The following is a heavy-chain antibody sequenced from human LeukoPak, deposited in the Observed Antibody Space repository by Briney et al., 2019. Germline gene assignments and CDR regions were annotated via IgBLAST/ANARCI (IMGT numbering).Heavy chain of an antibody. D-gene: IGHD1-1*01. J-gene: IGHJ3*02. CDR2: ISAYNGNT. CDR3: ARVLYGLERGRDAFDI. CDR1: GYTFTSYG. V-gene: IGHV1-18*01. Sequence: ASVKVSCKASGYTFTSYGISWVRQAPGQGLEWMGWISAYNGNTNYAQKLQGRVTMTTDTSTSTAYMELRRLRSDDTAVYYCARVLYGLERGRDAFDIWGQGTMVTVSS.